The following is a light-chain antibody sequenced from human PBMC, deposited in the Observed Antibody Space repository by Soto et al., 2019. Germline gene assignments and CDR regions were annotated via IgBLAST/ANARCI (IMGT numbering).Light chain of an antibody. CDR2: EGH. J-gene: IGLJ1*01. CDR1: SGFVGNFSL. V-gene: IGLV2-23*01. CDR3: CLYIGATTYV. Sequence: QSVLTQPTSVSGSPGKSITISCTGTSGFVGNFSLVSWYQQHPGKAPKVMISEGHRRPSGVPDRFSGSTSVNSASLTISGLQADDEADYCCCLYIGATTYVFGTGTKVTVL.